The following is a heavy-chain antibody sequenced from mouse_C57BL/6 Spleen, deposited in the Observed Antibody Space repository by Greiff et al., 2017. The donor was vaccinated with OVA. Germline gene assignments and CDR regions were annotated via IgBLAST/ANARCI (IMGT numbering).Heavy chain of an antibody. V-gene: IGHV1-69*01. CDR3: ALKGVARWYFDV. J-gene: IGHJ1*03. D-gene: IGHD1-1*01. CDR2: IDPSDSYT. CDR1: GYTFTSYW. Sequence: VQLQQPGAELVMPGASVKLSCKASGYTFTSYWMHWVKQRPGQGLEWIGEIDPSDSYTNYNQKFKGKSTLTVDKSSSTAYMQLSSLTSEDSAVYYCALKGVARWYFDVWGTGTTVTVSS.